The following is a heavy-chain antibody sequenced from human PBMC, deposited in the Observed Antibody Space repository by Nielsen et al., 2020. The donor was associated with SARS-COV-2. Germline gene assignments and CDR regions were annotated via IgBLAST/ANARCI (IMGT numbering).Heavy chain of an antibody. V-gene: IGHV4-34*01. CDR2: INHSGST. CDR1: GGSFSGYY. CDR3: ARDQYCSSTSCPIRRHDAFDI. J-gene: IGHJ3*02. Sequence: SETLSLTCAVYGGSFSGYYWSWIRQPPGKGLEWIGEINHSGSTNYNPSLKSRVTISVDTSKNQFSLKLSSVTAADTAVYYCARDQYCSSTSCPIRRHDAFDIWGQGTMVTVSS. D-gene: IGHD2-2*01.